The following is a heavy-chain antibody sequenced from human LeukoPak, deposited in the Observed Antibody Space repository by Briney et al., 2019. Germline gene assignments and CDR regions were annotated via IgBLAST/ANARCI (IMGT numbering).Heavy chain of an antibody. Sequence: GGSLRLSCAASGFTVSSNYMTWVRQAPGKGLEWVSVIYSDGTTYYADSVKGRFTIYRDHSKNKVHPQMKSLRVDDTAVYHCVRGLGYGSGPVDYWGQGTLVTVSS. V-gene: IGHV3-53*01. CDR1: GFTVSSNY. D-gene: IGHD3-10*01. CDR3: VRGLGYGSGPVDY. CDR2: IYSDGTT. J-gene: IGHJ4*02.